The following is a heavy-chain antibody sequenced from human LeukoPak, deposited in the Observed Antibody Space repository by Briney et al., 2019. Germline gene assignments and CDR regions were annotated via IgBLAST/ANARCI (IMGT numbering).Heavy chain of an antibody. D-gene: IGHD3-10*01. V-gene: IGHV3-23*01. CDR2: IGGDGGGT. J-gene: IGHJ4*02. CDR3: LKDFGRNLGGPGY. CDR1: GFTFSGYA. Sequence: PGGSLRLSCAASGFTFSGYAMSWVRQAPGKGLEWVSAIGGDGGGTFYADSVKGRFAISRDNSKSTLYLQMNSLRAEDTAVYYCLKDFGRNLGGPGYWGRGTLVTVSA.